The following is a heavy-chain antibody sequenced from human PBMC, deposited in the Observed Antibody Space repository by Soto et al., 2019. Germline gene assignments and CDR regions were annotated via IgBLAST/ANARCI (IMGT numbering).Heavy chain of an antibody. D-gene: IGHD7-27*01. CDR1: GGSISSSSYY. CDR2: IYYSGST. CDR3: ATNHAYYYYYGMDV. V-gene: IGHV4-39*01. Sequence: SETLSLTCTVSGGSISSSSYYWGWIRQPPGKGLEWIGSIYYSGSTYYNPSLKSRVTISVDTSKNQFSLKLSSVTAADTAVYYCATNHAYYYYYGMDVWGQGTTVTVSS. J-gene: IGHJ6*02.